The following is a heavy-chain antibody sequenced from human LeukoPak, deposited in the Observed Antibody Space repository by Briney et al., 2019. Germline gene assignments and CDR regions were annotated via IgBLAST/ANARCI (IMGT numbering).Heavy chain of an antibody. CDR1: GDTVTSYY. CDR3: ARDLGPGIAVEPFDY. CDR2: INPSGGST. V-gene: IGHV1-46*01. D-gene: IGHD6-19*01. J-gene: IGHJ4*02. Sequence: ASVKASCKASGDTVTSYYMHCVRQAPGQGLQGMGIINPSGGSTSYAQKFQGRVTMTRDTSTSTVYMELSSLRSEDTAVYYCARDLGPGIAVEPFDYWGQGTLVTVSS.